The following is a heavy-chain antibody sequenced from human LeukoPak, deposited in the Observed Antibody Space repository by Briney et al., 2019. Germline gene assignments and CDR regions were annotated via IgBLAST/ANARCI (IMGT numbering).Heavy chain of an antibody. CDR3: ARDLPGIAAAGFDY. D-gene: IGHD6-13*01. CDR2: INPNSGGT. CDR1: GYTFTGYY. J-gene: IGHJ4*02. V-gene: IGHV1-2*02. Sequence: GASVKVSCKASGYTFTGYYMHWVRQAPGQGLEWMGWINPNSGGTNYAQKFQGRVTMTRDTSISTAYMELSRLRSDDTAVYYCARDLPGIAAAGFDYWGQGTLVTVSS.